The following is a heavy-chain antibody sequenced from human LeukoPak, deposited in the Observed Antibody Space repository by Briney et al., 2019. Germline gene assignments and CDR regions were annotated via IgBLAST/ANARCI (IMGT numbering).Heavy chain of an antibody. CDR1: GFTFIGYY. D-gene: IGHD2-21*02. J-gene: IGHJ4*02. CDR2: INPNSGGT. CDR3: ARGKTMVYCGGDCYRFDN. V-gene: IGHV1-2*02. Sequence: ASVKVSCKTSGFTFIGYYLHWLRQAPGQGLEWVGWINPNSGGTNYAQKFQGRVTMTRDTSISTAYMELSRLLSGDTAVYYCARGKTMVYCGGDCYRFDNWGQGTLVTVSS.